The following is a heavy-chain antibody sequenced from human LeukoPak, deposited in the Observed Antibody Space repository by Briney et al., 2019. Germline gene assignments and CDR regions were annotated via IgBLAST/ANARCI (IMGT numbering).Heavy chain of an antibody. V-gene: IGHV3-23*01. CDR1: GFTFTTLA. CDR3: AKHRRSSLVTAYFDS. CDR2: ISSRGDDT. D-gene: IGHD2-21*02. Sequence: GGSLRLSCTASGFTFTTLAMSWVRQAPGKGLEWVSSISSRGDDTSYADSVKGRFTISRDNSKNTLYLQLNSLRVDDAAIYYCAKHRRSSLVTAYFDSWGQGTLVTVSS. J-gene: IGHJ4*02.